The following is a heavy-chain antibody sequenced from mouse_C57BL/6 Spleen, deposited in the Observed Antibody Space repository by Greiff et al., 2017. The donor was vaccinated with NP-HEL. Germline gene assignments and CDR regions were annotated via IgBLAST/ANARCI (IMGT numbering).Heavy chain of an antibody. Sequence: VQLQQSGPVLVKPGASVKMSCKASGYTFTDYYMNWVKQSHGKSLEWIGVINPYNGGTSYNQKFKGKATLTVDKSSSTAYMELNSLTSEDSAVYYCARGALTGTYFDVWGTGTTVTVSS. CDR1: GYTFTDYY. D-gene: IGHD4-1*01. J-gene: IGHJ1*03. V-gene: IGHV1-19*01. CDR3: ARGALTGTYFDV. CDR2: INPYNGGT.